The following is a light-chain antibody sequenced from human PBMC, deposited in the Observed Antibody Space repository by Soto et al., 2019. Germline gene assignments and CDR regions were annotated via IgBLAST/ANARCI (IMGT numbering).Light chain of an antibody. CDR1: SYNIGSNT. Sequence: QSALTQPPSASGTPGQRVTISCSGSSYNIGSNTVNWYQQLPGAAPKLLIYSNNQRPSGVPDRFSGSKSGTSASLAISGLQSEDEADYYCAAWDDSLNGPHYVFGTGTKVTVL. CDR2: SNN. CDR3: AAWDDSLNGPHYV. V-gene: IGLV1-44*01. J-gene: IGLJ1*01.